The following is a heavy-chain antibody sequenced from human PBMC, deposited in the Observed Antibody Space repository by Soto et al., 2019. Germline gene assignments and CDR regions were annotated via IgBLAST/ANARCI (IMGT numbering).Heavy chain of an antibody. CDR2: IIPIFGTA. D-gene: IGHD3-10*01. V-gene: IGHV1-69*13. Sequence: SVKVSCKASGYIFTTYSIAWVRQAPRQGLEWMGGIIPIFGTANYAQKFQGRVTITADESTSTAYMELSSLRSEDTAVYYCARDMGRGALYGMDVWGQGTTVTVSS. J-gene: IGHJ6*02. CDR3: ARDMGRGALYGMDV. CDR1: GYIFTTYS.